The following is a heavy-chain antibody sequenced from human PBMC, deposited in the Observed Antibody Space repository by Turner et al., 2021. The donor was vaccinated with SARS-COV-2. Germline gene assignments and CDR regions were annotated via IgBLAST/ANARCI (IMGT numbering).Heavy chain of an antibody. J-gene: IGHJ4*02. CDR3: ARDGDGTVDLHY. D-gene: IGHD1-7*01. CDR2: ITSEGTRT. CDR1: GFTFRNYW. V-gene: IGHV3-74*01. Sequence: EMQLMGSGRFSLHPVGSLRLSGAASGFTFRNYWMHWVRQAPGEGLVCASHITSEGTRTSYADAVKGRFTISRDNAKNTLYLQRNSLGAEDTVVYYCARDGDGTVDLHYWGQGTLVTVSS.